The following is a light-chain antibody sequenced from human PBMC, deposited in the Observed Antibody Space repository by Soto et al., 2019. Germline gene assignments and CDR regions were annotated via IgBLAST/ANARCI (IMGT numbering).Light chain of an antibody. CDR3: SSYTSSSTLV. V-gene: IGLV2-14*03. Sequence: SALTQPASVSGSPGQSITISCTGTSSDIGGYNYVSWYQLHPGKAPKLMIYDVSNRPSGISNRFSGSKSGNTASLTISGLQAEDEADYYCSSYTSSSTLVFGGGTKLTVL. CDR1: SSDIGGYNY. J-gene: IGLJ2*01. CDR2: DVS.